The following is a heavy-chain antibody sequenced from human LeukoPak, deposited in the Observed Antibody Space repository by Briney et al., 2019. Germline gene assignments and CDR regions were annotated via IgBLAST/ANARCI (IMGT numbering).Heavy chain of an antibody. CDR2: ISYDGSNK. Sequence: GGSLRLSCAASGFTFSSYGMHWVRQAPGKGLEWVAVISYDGSNKYYADSVKGRFTISRDNSKNTLYLQMNSLRAEDTAVYYCAEDPPPSRGYYYYGMDVWGQGTTVTVSS. CDR1: GFTFSSYG. V-gene: IGHV3-30*18. CDR3: AEDPPPSRGYYYYGMDV. J-gene: IGHJ6*02. D-gene: IGHD3-10*01.